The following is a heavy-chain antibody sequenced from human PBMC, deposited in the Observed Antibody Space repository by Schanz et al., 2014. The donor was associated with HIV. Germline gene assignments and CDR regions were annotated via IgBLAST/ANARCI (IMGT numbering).Heavy chain of an antibody. D-gene: IGHD3-10*01. V-gene: IGHV3-33*06. CDR2: VWYDGSNK. J-gene: IGHJ6*02. Sequence: QVQLVESGGGVVQPGRSLRLSCAASGFTFSSYGMHWVRQAPGKGLEWVALVWYDGSNKYYVDSVKGRFTISRDNSKNTLYLQMNRLRAEDTAVYYCAKCPTMVRGTGMDVWGQGTTVTVSS. CDR3: AKCPTMVRGTGMDV. CDR1: GFTFSSYG.